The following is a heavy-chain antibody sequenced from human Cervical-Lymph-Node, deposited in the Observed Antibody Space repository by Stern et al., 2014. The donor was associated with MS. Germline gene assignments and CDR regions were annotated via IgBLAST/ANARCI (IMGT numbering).Heavy chain of an antibody. CDR1: GGSIINYY. CDR2: IYYTGIN. J-gene: IGHJ6*02. V-gene: IGHV4-59*01. D-gene: IGHD1-1*01. CDR3: ARDRDDVGHGMDV. Sequence: QVQLQESGPGLVKPSETLSLTCTVSGGSIINYYWSWVRQPPGKGLACIAYIYYTGINNYNPYLKSRGTISVDTSKNHFSLKLTAVTAADTAVYYCARDRDDVGHGMDVWGQGTTVTVSS.